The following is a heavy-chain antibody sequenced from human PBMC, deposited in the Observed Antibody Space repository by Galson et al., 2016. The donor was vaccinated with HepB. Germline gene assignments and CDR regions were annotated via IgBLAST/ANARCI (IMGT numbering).Heavy chain of an antibody. CDR1: GASLSGYS. CDR2: MDRGGSA. J-gene: IGHJ5*02. Sequence: SETLSLTCAVYGASLSGYSWSWIRQPPGKGLEWIAMMDRGGSAKYNPSLQSRVTMSIDTSKNQFSLTLSSVTAADTAIYYCARGPFSTIELFAHFDPWGQGSPVTVSS. V-gene: IGHV4-34*01. D-gene: IGHD4/OR15-4a*01. CDR3: ARGPFSTIELFAHFDP.